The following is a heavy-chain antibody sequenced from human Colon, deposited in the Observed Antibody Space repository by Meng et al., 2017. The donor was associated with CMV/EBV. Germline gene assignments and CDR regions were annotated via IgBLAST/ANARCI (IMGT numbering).Heavy chain of an antibody. D-gene: IGHD6-19*01. CDR1: GFTFSSYW. V-gene: IGHV3-7*01. CDR3: ARDLVSYSSGWYSY. Sequence: GSLRLSCAASGFTFSSYWMSWVRQAPGKGLEWVANIKQDGSEKYYVDSVKGRFTISRDNAKNSLYLQMNSLRAEDTAVYYCARDLVSYSSGWYSYWGQGTLVTVSS. J-gene: IGHJ4*02. CDR2: IKQDGSEK.